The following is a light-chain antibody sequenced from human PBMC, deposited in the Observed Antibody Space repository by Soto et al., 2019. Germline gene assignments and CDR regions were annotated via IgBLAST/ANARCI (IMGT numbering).Light chain of an antibody. CDR2: EVT. V-gene: IGLV2-8*01. J-gene: IGLJ1*01. Sequence: QSVLTQPPSASGSPGQSVTISCTGTSSDVGGYDYVSWYQQHPGEAPKLMIYEVTKRPSGVPDRFSGSKSGNTASLTVSGLQAEDEGDYYCSSYAGSDNYVFVAGTKVXVL. CDR1: SSDVGGYDY. CDR3: SSYAGSDNYV.